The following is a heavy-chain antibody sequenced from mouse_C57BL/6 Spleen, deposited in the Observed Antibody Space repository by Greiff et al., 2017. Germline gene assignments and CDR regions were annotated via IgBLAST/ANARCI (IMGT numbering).Heavy chain of an antibody. CDR3: TRGVYYDYDGWYFDV. Sequence: EVHLVESGEGLVKPGGSLKLSCAASGFTFSSYAMSWVRQTPEKRLEWVAYISSGGDYIYYADTVKGRFTISRDNARNTLYLQMSSLKSEDTAMYYCTRGVYYDYDGWYFDVWGTGTTVTVSS. CDR1: GFTFSSYA. D-gene: IGHD2-4*01. J-gene: IGHJ1*03. V-gene: IGHV5-9-1*02. CDR2: ISSGGDYI.